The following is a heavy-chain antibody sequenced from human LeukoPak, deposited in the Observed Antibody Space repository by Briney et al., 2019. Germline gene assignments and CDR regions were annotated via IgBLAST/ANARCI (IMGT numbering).Heavy chain of an antibody. D-gene: IGHD2-15*01. J-gene: IGHJ4*02. CDR2: ISGSGESS. CDR3: AKEGGWGYCSGGSCPFDY. Sequence: GGSLRLSCAASGFTFSNYGMSWVRQAPGKGLEWVSVISGSGESSYSADSVKGRFTISRDNSKNTLYLQMNSLRAEDTAVYYCAKEGGWGYCSGGSCPFDYWGQGTLVTVSS. CDR1: GFTFSNYG. V-gene: IGHV3-23*01.